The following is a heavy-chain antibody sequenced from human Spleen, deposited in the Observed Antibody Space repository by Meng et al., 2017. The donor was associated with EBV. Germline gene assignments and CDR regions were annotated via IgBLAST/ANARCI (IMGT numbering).Heavy chain of an antibody. Sequence: VHSQESGPGLGKPSGTLSLTCRVSGASIRRSNWWNWVRQSPGKGLEWIGEIYHSGSVNYNPSLMSRLTLSVDKSNNQFSLRLYSVTAADTAVYYCARGASAGLIDYWGQGTLVTVSS. CDR1: GASIRRSNW. CDR2: IYHSGSV. CDR3: ARGASAGLIDY. D-gene: IGHD6-13*01. V-gene: IGHV4-4*02. J-gene: IGHJ4*02.